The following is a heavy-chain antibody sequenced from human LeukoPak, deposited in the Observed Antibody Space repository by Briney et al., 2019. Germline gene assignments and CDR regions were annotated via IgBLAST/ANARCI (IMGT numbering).Heavy chain of an antibody. CDR2: ISSSGGPI. J-gene: IGHJ6*02. CDR1: GFTFNSYS. V-gene: IGHV3-48*04. Sequence: GGSLRLSCAASGFTFNSYSMNWVRQAPGKGLEWVSYISSSGGPIYYTDSVKGRFTTSRDNAKDSLYLQMSNLRAEDTAVYFCARGGDLDVWGQGATVTVSS. CDR3: ARGGDLDV. D-gene: IGHD2-21*01.